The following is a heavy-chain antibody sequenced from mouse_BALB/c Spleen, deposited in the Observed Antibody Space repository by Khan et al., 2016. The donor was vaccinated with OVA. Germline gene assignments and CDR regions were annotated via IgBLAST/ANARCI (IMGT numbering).Heavy chain of an antibody. J-gene: IGHJ2*01. CDR1: GYSITSDYA. Sequence: EVKLLESGPGLVKPSQSLSLTCTVTGYSITSDYAWNWIRQFPGNKLEWMGYISYSGNTKYNPSLKSRISITLDTSENQFFLQLNSVTIEDTATYYCARICGGDFDYWGHGTTLTVSP. CDR3: ARICGGDFDY. CDR2: ISYSGNT. V-gene: IGHV3-2*02.